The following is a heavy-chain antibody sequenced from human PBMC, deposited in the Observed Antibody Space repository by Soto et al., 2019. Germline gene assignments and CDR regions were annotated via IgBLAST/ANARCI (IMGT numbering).Heavy chain of an antibody. V-gene: IGHV6-1*01. CDR2: KYYRSKWYY. CDR3: ARGEQYSGRIFYX. CDR1: GDSVSSNSAG. D-gene: IGHD1-26*01. Sequence: PSQSLSLTCAITGDSVSSNSAGWSWVRQSPSRGLEWVGSKYYRSKWYYDYAVSLRGRITINPDTSKNQYSLQLNSVTPEDTAVYFCARGEQYSGRIFYXWGQGTLVTVSX. J-gene: IGHJ4*01.